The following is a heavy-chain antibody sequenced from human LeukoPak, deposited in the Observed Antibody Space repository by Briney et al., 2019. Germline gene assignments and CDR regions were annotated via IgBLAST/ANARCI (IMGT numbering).Heavy chain of an antibody. V-gene: IGHV3-23*01. D-gene: IGHD6-19*01. CDR1: GFTFSSYA. CDR2: ISGSGGST. CDR3: ARLHPPSGWYEPIDY. Sequence: GGSLRLSCAASGFTFSSYAMSWVRQAPGKGLEWVSAISGSGGSTYYADSVKGRFTISRDNSKNTLYLQMNSLRAEDTAVYYCARLHPPSGWYEPIDYWGQGTLVTVSS. J-gene: IGHJ4*02.